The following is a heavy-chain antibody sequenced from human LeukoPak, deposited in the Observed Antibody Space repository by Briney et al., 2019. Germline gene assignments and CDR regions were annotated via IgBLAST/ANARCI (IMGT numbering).Heavy chain of an antibody. J-gene: IGHJ4*02. V-gene: IGHV3-30-3*01. CDR3: ASPPHYGDYYFDY. CDR2: ISYDGSNK. D-gene: IGHD4-17*01. Sequence: PGGSLRLSCAASGFTFSSYAMHWVRQAPGKGLEWVAVISYDGSNKYYADSVKGRFTISRDNSKNTLYLQMNSLRAEDTAVYYCASPPHYGDYYFDYWGQGTLVTVFS. CDR1: GFTFSSYA.